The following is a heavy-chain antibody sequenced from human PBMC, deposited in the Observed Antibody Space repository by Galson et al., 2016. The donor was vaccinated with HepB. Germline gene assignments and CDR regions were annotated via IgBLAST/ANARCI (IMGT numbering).Heavy chain of an antibody. CDR2: ITDDGVGT. CDR1: GFIFSNYA. V-gene: IGHV3-23*01. CDR3: AKDRGGVFSAYHFDS. Sequence: SLRLSCAASGFIFSNYAMSWVRQAPGKGLEWVSTITDDGVGTFYADSVEGRFTISGDNSKNTLFLQMNRLSAEDTALYYCAKDRGGVFSAYHFDSWGQGTLVTVSS. J-gene: IGHJ4*02. D-gene: IGHD3-22*01.